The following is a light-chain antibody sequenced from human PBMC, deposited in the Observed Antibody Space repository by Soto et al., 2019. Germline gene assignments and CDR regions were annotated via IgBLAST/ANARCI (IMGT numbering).Light chain of an antibody. CDR3: QHYGSSRT. J-gene: IGKJ1*01. CDR1: QSVSSSY. CDR2: GAS. Sequence: EIVLTQSPGTLSFSPGERATLSCRASQSVSSSYLAWYQQKPGQAPRLLIYGASSRATGIPDRFSGSGSGTDFTLTISRLEPEDFAVYYCQHYGSSRTFGQGTKVDIK. V-gene: IGKV3-20*01.